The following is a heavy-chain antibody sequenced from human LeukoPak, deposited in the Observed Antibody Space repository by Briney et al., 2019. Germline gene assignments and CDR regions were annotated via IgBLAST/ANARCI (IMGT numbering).Heavy chain of an antibody. D-gene: IGHD2-21*01. V-gene: IGHV1-69*13. J-gene: IGHJ4*02. CDR1: GGTFSSYA. Sequence: SVKVSCKASGGTFSSYAISWVRRAPGQGLEWMGGIIPIFGTANYAQKFQGRVTITADESTSTAYMELSSLRSEDTAVYYCASTGRHYCGGDCYSGWGQGTLVTVSS. CDR2: IIPIFGTA. CDR3: ASTGRHYCGGDCYSG.